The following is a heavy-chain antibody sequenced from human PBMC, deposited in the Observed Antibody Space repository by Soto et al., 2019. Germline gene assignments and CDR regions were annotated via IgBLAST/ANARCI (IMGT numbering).Heavy chain of an antibody. V-gene: IGHV4-34*01. D-gene: IGHD3-10*01. Sequence: SETLSLTCAVYGGSFSGYYWTWIRQPPGKGLEWIGYFHSSGATYKDPSLKSRVTISVDTSKNQISLKLDSVTAADTAVYYCASIWLGDFDYGGHGTLVTVSS. CDR3: ASIWLGDFDY. J-gene: IGHJ5*01. CDR2: FHSSGAT. CDR1: GGSFSGYY.